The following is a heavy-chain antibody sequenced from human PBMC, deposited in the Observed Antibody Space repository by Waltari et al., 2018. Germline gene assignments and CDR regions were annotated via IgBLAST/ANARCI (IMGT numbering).Heavy chain of an antibody. Sequence: QVQLVQSGAEVKKPGASVTVSCKASGYTFTSYGISWVRQAPGQGLEWMGWIRGYKGNTNCAGKIQGRVTRTTDRSTSTAYMELRRLGSDDTAVYYCARVGGGYSGYDPNGIFDYWGQGTLVTVSS. V-gene: IGHV1-18*01. D-gene: IGHD5-12*01. CDR2: IRGYKGNT. CDR1: GYTFTSYG. J-gene: IGHJ4*02. CDR3: ARVGGGYSGYDPNGIFDY.